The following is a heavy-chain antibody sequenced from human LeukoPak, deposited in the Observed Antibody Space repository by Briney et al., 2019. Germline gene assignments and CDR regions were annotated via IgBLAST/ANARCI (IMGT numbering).Heavy chain of an antibody. V-gene: IGHV4-59*01. Sequence: SETLSLTCTVSGGSISSYYWSWIRQPPGKGLEWIGDIYYSGSTNYNPSLKSRVTISVDTSKNQFSLKLSSVTAADTAVYYCARDPRGGQQLVFDYWGQGTLVTVSS. D-gene: IGHD6-13*01. J-gene: IGHJ4*02. CDR1: GGSISSYY. CDR3: ARDPRGGQQLVFDY. CDR2: IYYSGST.